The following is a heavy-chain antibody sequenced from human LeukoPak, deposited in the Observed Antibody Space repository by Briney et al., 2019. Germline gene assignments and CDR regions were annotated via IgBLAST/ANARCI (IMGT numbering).Heavy chain of an antibody. CDR3: ARDPAYYYGSGSHTDY. D-gene: IGHD3-10*01. Sequence: PSETLSLTCAVYGGSFSGYYWSWIRQPPGKGLEWIGEINHSGSTNYNPSLKSRVTISVDTSKNQFSLKLSSVTAADTAVYYCARDPAYYYGSGSHTDYWGQGTLVTVSS. J-gene: IGHJ4*02. CDR2: INHSGST. CDR1: GGSFSGYY. V-gene: IGHV4-34*01.